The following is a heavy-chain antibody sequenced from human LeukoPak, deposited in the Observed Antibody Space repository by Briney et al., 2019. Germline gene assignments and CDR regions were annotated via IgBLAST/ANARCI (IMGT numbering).Heavy chain of an antibody. J-gene: IGHJ5*02. CDR2: IRYDGSNK. CDR3: AKVNTIFGVVIKFDP. D-gene: IGHD3-3*01. Sequence: PEGSLRLSCAASGFTFSSYGMHWVRQAPGKGLEWVAFIRYDGSNKYYADSVKGRFTISRDNSKNTLYLQMNSLRAEDTAVYYCAKVNTIFGVVIKFDPWGQGTLVTVSS. CDR1: GFTFSSYG. V-gene: IGHV3-30*02.